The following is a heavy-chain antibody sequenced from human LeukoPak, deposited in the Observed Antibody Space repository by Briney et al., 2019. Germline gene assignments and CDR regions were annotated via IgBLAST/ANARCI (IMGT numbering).Heavy chain of an antibody. J-gene: IGHJ4*02. D-gene: IGHD3-3*01. CDR2: INHSGST. CDR3: ARDWFGVAGYFDY. CDR1: GGSFSGYY. V-gene: IGHV4-34*01. Sequence: PSETLSLTCAVYGGSFSGYYWSWIRQPPGKGLEWIGEINHSGSTNYNPSLKSRVTISVDTSKNQFSLKLSSVTAADTAVYYCARDWFGVAGYFDYWGQGTLVTVSS.